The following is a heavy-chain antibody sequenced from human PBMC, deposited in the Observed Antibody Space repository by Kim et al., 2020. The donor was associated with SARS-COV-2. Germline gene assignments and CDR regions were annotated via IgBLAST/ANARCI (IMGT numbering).Heavy chain of an antibody. CDR2: IYYSGST. Sequence: SETLSLTCTVSGGSISSSSYYWGWIRQPPGKGLEWIGSIYYSGSTYYNPSLKSRVTISVDTSQNQFSLKLGSVTAADTAVYYCARGRGDGSGSYLGIMYYFDYWGQGTLVTVSS. CDR3: ARGRGDGSGSYLGIMYYFDY. J-gene: IGHJ4*02. D-gene: IGHD3-10*01. V-gene: IGHV4-39*01. CDR1: GGSISSSSYY.